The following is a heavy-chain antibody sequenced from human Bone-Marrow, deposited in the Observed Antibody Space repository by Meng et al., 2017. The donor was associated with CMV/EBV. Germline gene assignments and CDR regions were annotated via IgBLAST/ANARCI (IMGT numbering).Heavy chain of an antibody. J-gene: IGHJ6*02. CDR2: IYPDDSDT. Sequence: GESLKISCKGSGYNFTTYWIGWVRQMPGKGLEWMGNIYPDDSDTRYSPSFQGQVTISADKSISTAYLQWSSLKASDTAMYYCARSQGLPAASHYYYYYYGMDVWGQGTTVTVSS. CDR1: GYNFTTYW. V-gene: IGHV5-51*01. CDR3: ARSQGLPAASHYYYYYYGMDV. D-gene: IGHD2-2*01.